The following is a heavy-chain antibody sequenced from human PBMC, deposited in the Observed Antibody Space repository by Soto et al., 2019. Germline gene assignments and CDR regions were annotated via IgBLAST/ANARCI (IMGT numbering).Heavy chain of an antibody. CDR3: ASSGVSSSWYEYYYYGMDV. Sequence: LRLSCAASGFTFSDYYMSWIRQAPGKGLEWVSYISSSGSTMYYADSVKGRFTISRDNAKNSLYLQMNSLRAEDTAVYYCASSGVSSSWYEYYYYGMDVWGQGTTVTVSS. V-gene: IGHV3-11*01. CDR1: GFTFSDYY. CDR2: ISSSGSTM. J-gene: IGHJ6*02. D-gene: IGHD6-13*01.